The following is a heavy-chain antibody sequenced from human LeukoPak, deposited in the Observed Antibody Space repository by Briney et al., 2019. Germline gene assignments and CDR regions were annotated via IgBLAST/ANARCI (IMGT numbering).Heavy chain of an antibody. CDR2: ISWNSGSI. D-gene: IGHD3-9*01. V-gene: IGHV3-9*03. Sequence: GRSLRLSCAASGFTFDDYAMHWVRHAPGKGLEWVSGISWNSGSIVYADSVKGRFTISRDNANNSLYLQMNRLRAEDMALYYCAKAASGYPRSPFDYWGQGTLVTVSS. CDR3: AKAASGYPRSPFDY. J-gene: IGHJ4*02. CDR1: GFTFDDYA.